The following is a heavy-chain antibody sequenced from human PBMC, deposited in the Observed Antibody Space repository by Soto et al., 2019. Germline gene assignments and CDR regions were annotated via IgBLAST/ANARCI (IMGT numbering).Heavy chain of an antibody. J-gene: IGHJ6*02. CDR2: IYYSGST. CDR1: GGSISSGGYY. V-gene: IGHV4-31*03. Sequence: QVQLQESGPGLVKPSQTLSLTCTVSGGSISSGGYYWSWIRQHPGKGLEWIGYIYYSGSTYYNPSLKSRVTISVDTSKNQFSLKLSSVTAADTAVYYCARECSTSCYSVYGMDVWGQGTTVTVSS. CDR3: ARECSTSCYSVYGMDV. D-gene: IGHD2-2*01.